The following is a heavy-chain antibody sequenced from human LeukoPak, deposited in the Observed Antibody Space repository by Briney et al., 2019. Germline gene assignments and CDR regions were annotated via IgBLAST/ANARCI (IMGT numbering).Heavy chain of an antibody. CDR2: INPNSGGT. D-gene: IGHD2-21*02. CDR3: ARTRRSATAFWFDP. V-gene: IGHV1-2*02. CDR1: GYTFTGYY. Sequence: GASAKVSCKASGYTFTGYYMHWVRQAPGQGLEWMGWINPNSGGTNYAQKFQGRVTMTRDTSISTAYMELSRLRSDDTAVYYCARTRRSATAFWFDPWGQGTLVTVSS. J-gene: IGHJ5*02.